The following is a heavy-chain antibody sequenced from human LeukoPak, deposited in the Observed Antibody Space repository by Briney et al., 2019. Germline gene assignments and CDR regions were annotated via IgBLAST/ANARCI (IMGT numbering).Heavy chain of an antibody. Sequence: SVKVSCKTSGYTFTAHYLHWVRQAPGQGLEWMGWINTKTGGTNYAQKFQGRVTMTRDTSITTASVELSRVRYDDTAVYYSARDIFSYGSGSYYMPGTYDYWGQGTLVTVSS. CDR2: INTKTGGT. CDR3: ARDIFSYGSGSYYMPGTYDY. D-gene: IGHD3-10*01. J-gene: IGHJ4*02. V-gene: IGHV1-2*02. CDR1: GYTFTAHY.